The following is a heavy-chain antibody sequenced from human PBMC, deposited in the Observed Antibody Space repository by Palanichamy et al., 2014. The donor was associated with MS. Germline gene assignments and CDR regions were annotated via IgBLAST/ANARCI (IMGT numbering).Heavy chain of an antibody. CDR3: ATYRNYYDTSRFDF. J-gene: IGHJ4*02. V-gene: IGHV3-7*01. CDR1: GFSFSSYW. CDR2: IKQDESER. D-gene: IGHD3-22*01. Sequence: EVQLVESGGGLVQPGESLRLSCAASGFSFSSYWMIWVRQAPGKGLEWVASIKQDESERYYVDSVKGRFTVSRDNARNSLYLQMNSLRAEDTAVYYCATYRNYYDTSRFDFWGQGTLVTVSS.